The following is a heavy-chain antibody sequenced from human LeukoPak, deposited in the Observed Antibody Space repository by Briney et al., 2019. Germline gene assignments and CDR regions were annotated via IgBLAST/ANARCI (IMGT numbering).Heavy chain of an antibody. Sequence: SVKVSCKASGGTFSSYAISWVRQAPGQGLEWMGGIIPIFGTANYAQKFQGRVTITTDESTSTAYMELSSLRSEDTAVYYCVLNLAAAGTWYDYWGQGTLATVSS. CDR1: GGTFSSYA. J-gene: IGHJ4*02. CDR3: VLNLAAAGTWYDY. CDR2: IIPIFGTA. D-gene: IGHD6-13*01. V-gene: IGHV1-69*05.